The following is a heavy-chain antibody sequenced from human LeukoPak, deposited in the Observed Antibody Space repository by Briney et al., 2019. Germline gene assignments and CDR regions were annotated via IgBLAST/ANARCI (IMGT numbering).Heavy chain of an antibody. J-gene: IGHJ3*02. D-gene: IGHD3-3*01. V-gene: IGHV1-69*05. Sequence: SAKVSCKASGGTFSSYAISWVRQAPGQGLEWMGRIIPIFGTANYAQKFQGRVTITTDESTSTAYMELSSLRSEDTAVYYCARPSITISGVDPGAFDIWGQGTMVTVSS. CDR3: ARPSITISGVDPGAFDI. CDR1: GGTFSSYA. CDR2: IIPIFGTA.